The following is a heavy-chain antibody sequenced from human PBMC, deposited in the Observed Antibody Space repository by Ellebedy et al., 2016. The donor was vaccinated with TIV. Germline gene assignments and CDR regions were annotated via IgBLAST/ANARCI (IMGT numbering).Heavy chain of an antibody. D-gene: IGHD3-16*01. J-gene: IGHJ2*01. CDR3: ARHPMGPREDWYFDL. Sequence: SETLSLTXTVSGGSISSSSYYWGWIRQPPGKGLEWIGSIYYSGSTYYNPSPKSRVTISVDTSKNQFSLKLSSVTAADTAVYYCARHPMGPREDWYFDLWGRGTLVTVSS. CDR1: GGSISSSSYY. CDR2: IYYSGST. V-gene: IGHV4-39*01.